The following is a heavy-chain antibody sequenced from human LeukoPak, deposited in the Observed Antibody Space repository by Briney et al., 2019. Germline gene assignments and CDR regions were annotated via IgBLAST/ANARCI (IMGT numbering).Heavy chain of an antibody. CDR1: GGSFSGYY. J-gene: IGHJ4*02. D-gene: IGHD5-12*01. Sequence: SVTLSLTCAVYGGSFSGYYWSWIRQPPGKGLEWIGEINHSGSTNYNPSLKSRVTISVDTSKNQFSLKLSSVTAADTAVYYCARGGVATIDDWGQGTLVTVSS. CDR2: INHSGST. V-gene: IGHV4-34*01. CDR3: ARGGVATIDD.